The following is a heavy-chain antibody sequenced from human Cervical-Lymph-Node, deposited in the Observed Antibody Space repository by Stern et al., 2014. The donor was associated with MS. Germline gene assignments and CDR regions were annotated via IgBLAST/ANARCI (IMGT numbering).Heavy chain of an antibody. J-gene: IGHJ4*02. Sequence: EVQLVESGGGLVQPGGSLRLSCAASGFTFSSYAMSWVRQATGKGLEWVSAISGSGGSTYYADSVKGRFTISRDNSKNTLNLQMNSLRAEDTAVYYCANNIVATQDFDYWGQGTLVTVSS. D-gene: IGHD5-12*01. CDR1: GFTFSSYA. CDR3: ANNIVATQDFDY. CDR2: ISGSGGST. V-gene: IGHV3-23*04.